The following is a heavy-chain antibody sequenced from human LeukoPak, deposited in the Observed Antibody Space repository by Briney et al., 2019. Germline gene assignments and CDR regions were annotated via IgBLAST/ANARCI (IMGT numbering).Heavy chain of an antibody. J-gene: IGHJ6*02. Sequence: SQTLSLTCAISGDSVSSNSAAWNWIRQSPSRGLEWLGRTYYRSKWYNDYAVSVESRITINPDTSKNQFSLQLNSVTPEDTAVYYCARDGKQLVRANYYYYGMDVWGQGTTVTVSS. V-gene: IGHV6-1*01. D-gene: IGHD6-6*01. CDR1: GDSVSSNSAA. CDR2: TYYRSKWYN. CDR3: ARDGKQLVRANYYYYGMDV.